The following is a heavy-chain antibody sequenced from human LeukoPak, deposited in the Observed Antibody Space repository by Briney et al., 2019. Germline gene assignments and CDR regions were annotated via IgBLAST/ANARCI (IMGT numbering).Heavy chain of an antibody. Sequence: GGPLNLSCPASGSPLGSYWLHWVGQAQGKGLVWVSRINSDGSTTNYADSVKGRFTISRDNAKNTLYLQMNSLRAEDTAVYYCVWMSPPAGWGQGTLVTVSS. CDR3: VWMSPPAG. V-gene: IGHV3-74*01. CDR2: INSDGSTT. J-gene: IGHJ4*02. CDR1: GSPLGSYW. D-gene: IGHD3-3*01.